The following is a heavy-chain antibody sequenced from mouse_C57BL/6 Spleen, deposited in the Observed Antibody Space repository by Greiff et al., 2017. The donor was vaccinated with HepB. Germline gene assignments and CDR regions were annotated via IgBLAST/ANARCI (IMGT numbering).Heavy chain of an antibody. D-gene: IGHD1-1*01. CDR1: GYSITSGYY. V-gene: IGHV3-6*01. Sequence: DVKLQESGPGLVKPSQSLSLTCSVPGYSITSGYYWNWIRQFPGNKLEWKGYISYDGSNNYNPSLKNRISITRDTSKNQFFLKLNSVTTEDTATYYCAREDYYGGFDYWGQGTTLTVSS. CDR3: AREDYYGGFDY. J-gene: IGHJ2*01. CDR2: ISYDGSN.